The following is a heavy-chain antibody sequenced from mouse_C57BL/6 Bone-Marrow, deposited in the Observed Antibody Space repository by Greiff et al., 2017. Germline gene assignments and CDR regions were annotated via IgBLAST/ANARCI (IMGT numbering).Heavy chain of an antibody. J-gene: IGHJ2*01. CDR3: ARNNLGGYRGVCFDY. V-gene: IGHV2-2*01. CDR1: GFSLTSYG. CDR2: IWSGGST. Sequence: VKVVESGPGLVQPSQRLSITCTVSGFSLTSYGVHWVRQSPGKGLEWLGVIWSGGSTDYNAAFISRLSISKDNSKSQVFFKMNSLQADDTAIYYCARNNLGGYRGVCFDYWGQGTTLTVSS. D-gene: IGHD1-1*02.